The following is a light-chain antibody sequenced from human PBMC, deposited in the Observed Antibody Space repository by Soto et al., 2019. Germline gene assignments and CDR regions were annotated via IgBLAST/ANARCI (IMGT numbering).Light chain of an antibody. J-gene: IGKJ5*01. CDR2: EAT. CDR1: QGLKF. CDR3: QQANSCPIT. Sequence: DIQITQSPSSVSASVGATVTITCRASQGLKFLAWYQQKPGKAPRLLIYEATNLQSGVPPRFSGSGSGTDFTLTISSLQPEDFATYFCQQANSCPITFGQGTRLEIK. V-gene: IGKV1-12*01.